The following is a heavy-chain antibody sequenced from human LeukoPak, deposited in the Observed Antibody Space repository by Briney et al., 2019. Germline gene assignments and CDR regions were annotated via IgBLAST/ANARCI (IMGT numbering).Heavy chain of an antibody. CDR1: GESLSSANW. CDR2: VYHDGSF. D-gene: IGHD2/OR15-2a*01. V-gene: IGHV4-4*02. Sequence: SGTLSLTCAVSGESLSSANWWIWVRQPPGKGLEWIGEVYHDGSFNYNPSLKSRVTILLDMSKNQFSLSLTSMTVADTAVYYCARGKENLNFWGQGTLVTASS. CDR3: ARGKENLNF. J-gene: IGHJ4*02.